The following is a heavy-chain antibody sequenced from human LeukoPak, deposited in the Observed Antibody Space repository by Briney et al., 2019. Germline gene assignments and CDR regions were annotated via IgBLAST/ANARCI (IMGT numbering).Heavy chain of an antibody. Sequence: GGSLRLSCAASGFTVSSNYMGWLPQAPGKGLEWVSLISGSGGSTYYSDSVKGRFTISRDNSKNTLYLQMNSLRPEDTAIYYCAKSTRGYSYHYYFDYWGQGTLVTVSS. D-gene: IGHD5-18*01. CDR2: ISGSGGST. V-gene: IGHV3-23*01. CDR1: GFTVSSNY. CDR3: AKSTRGYSYHYYFDY. J-gene: IGHJ4*02.